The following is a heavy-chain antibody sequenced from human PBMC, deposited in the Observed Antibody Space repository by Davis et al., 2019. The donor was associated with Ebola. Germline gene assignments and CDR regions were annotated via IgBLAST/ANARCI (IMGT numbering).Heavy chain of an antibody. CDR2: INPNSGGT. V-gene: IGHV1-2*04. CDR3: ARAGAVAVIPDY. J-gene: IGHJ4*02. CDR1: GYTFTGYY. Sequence: ASVKVSCKASGYTFTGYYMHWVRQAPGQGLEWMGWINPNSGGTNYAQKFQGWVTMTRDTSISTAYMELSRLRSDDTAVYYCARAGAVAVIPDYWGQGTLVTVSS. D-gene: IGHD6-19*01.